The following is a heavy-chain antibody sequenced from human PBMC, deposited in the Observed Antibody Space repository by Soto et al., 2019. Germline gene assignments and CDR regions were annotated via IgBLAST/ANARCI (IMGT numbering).Heavy chain of an antibody. CDR3: ARDAARSSLTWFDY. J-gene: IGHJ5*01. CDR2: IYTSGRP. V-gene: IGHV4-4*07. Sequence: QVHLQESGPGLVKPSETLSLTCTVSGGSFNTYYWGWIRQPAGKGLEWIGHIYTSGRPTYNPSLTSRVTMSVDSSKNQFAMKLGSVTAADTAVYYCARDAARSSLTWFDYWGQGSLVTVSS. D-gene: IGHD6-13*01. CDR1: GGSFNTYY.